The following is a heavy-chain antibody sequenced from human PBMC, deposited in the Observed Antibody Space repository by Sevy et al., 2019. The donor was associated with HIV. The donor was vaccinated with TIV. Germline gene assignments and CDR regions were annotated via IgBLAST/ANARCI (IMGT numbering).Heavy chain of an antibody. V-gene: IGHV1-69*13. J-gene: IGHJ4*02. Sequence: ASVKVSCKASGGTFSSYAISWVRQAPGQGLEWMGRIIPIFGTANYAQKFQGRVTITADESTSTAYMELSSLRSEDTAVYYCASEPYYYDSSGYYYVLFDYWGQGTLVTVSS. D-gene: IGHD3-22*01. CDR2: IIPIFGTA. CDR3: ASEPYYYDSSGYYYVLFDY. CDR1: GGTFSSYA.